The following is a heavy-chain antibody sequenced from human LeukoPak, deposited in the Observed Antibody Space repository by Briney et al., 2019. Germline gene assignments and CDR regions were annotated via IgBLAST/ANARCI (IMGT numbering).Heavy chain of an antibody. CDR1: GFTFSSYA. J-gene: IGHJ4*02. V-gene: IGHV3-23*01. Sequence: GGSLRLSRAASGFTFSSYAMNWVRQAPGKGLEWVSGISGSGGNTYYADSVKGRFTISRDNSKSTLYLQTHSLRSDDTAVYYCARVWPRIAVAGTQTVQFDYWGQGTLVTVSS. CDR2: ISGSGGNT. CDR3: ARVWPRIAVAGTQTVQFDY. D-gene: IGHD6-19*01.